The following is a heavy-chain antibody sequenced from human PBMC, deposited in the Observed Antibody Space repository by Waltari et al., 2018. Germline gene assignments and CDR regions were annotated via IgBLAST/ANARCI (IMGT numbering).Heavy chain of an antibody. CDR3: ARDFWSGTDYYYYMDV. D-gene: IGHD3-3*01. Sequence: QVQLVQSGAEVKKPGSSVKFSCKASGGTLSSYPFTWVRQAPGQGLEWMGGINPILGTTNHGKKFQGRGTISADESTSTVFLELSSLGAEDTAVYYCARDFWSGTDYYYYMDVWGKGTTVTVSS. CDR2: INPILGTT. V-gene: IGHV1-69*01. J-gene: IGHJ6*03. CDR1: GGTLSSYP.